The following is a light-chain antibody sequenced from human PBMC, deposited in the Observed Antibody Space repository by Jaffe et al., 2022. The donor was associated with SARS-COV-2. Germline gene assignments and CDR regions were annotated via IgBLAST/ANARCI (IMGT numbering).Light chain of an antibody. CDR3: QQYDNLPPVIT. CDR1: QDITNC. J-gene: IGKJ5*01. CDR2: DAS. V-gene: IGKV1-33*01. Sequence: DIQMTQSPSSLSASVGDRVTITCRASQDITNCLNWYQQKPGKAPKLLIYDASNLETGVPSRFSGSGSGTDFTFTISSLQPEDIATYYCQQYDNLPPVITFGQGTRLEIK.